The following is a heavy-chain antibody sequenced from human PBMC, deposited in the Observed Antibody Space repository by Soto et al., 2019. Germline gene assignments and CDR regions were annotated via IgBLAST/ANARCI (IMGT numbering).Heavy chain of an antibody. Sequence: QTLSLTCAISGDSVSSNSAAWNWIRQSPSRGLEWLGRTYYRSKWYNDYAVSVKSRITINPDTSKNQFSLQLNSVTPEDTAVYYCARDGTYSGGWYGFYDYWGQGTLVTVSS. V-gene: IGHV6-1*01. CDR2: TYYRSKWYN. CDR1: GDSVSSNSAA. CDR3: ARDGTYSGGWYGFYDY. J-gene: IGHJ4*02. D-gene: IGHD6-19*01.